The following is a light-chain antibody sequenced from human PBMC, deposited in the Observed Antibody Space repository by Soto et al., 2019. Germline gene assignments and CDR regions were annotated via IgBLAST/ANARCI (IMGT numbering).Light chain of an antibody. J-gene: IGKJ1*01. CDR3: QQYGSSSTWT. V-gene: IGKV3-20*01. CDR2: TAS. Sequence: EIVLTQSPGTLSLSPGERATLSCRASQSVSSAYLAWYQHKPGQPPTLLIYTASSRVTGIPDRFSGSGSGPDLTPTIGRREHEDFAVYYCQQYGSSSTWTFGQGTKVEIK. CDR1: QSVSSAY.